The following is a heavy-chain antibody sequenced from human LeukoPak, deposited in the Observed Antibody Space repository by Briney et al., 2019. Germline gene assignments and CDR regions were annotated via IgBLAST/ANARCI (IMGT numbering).Heavy chain of an antibody. CDR1: GFTFSRYA. CDR2: ISSSSSYI. D-gene: IGHD6-19*01. Sequence: GSLRLSCAASGFTFSRYAMSWVRQAPGKGLEWVSSISSSSSYIYYADSVKGRFTISRDNAKNSLYLQMNSLRAEDTAVYYCARTNSGIAVAIDYWGQGTLVTVSS. CDR3: ARTNSGIAVAIDY. J-gene: IGHJ4*02. V-gene: IGHV3-21*01.